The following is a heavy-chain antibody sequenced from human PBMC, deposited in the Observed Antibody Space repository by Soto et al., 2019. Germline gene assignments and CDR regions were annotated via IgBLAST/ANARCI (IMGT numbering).Heavy chain of an antibody. CDR2: IYHSGST. CDR1: GGSISSGGYS. Sequence: QLQLQESGSGLVKPSQTLSLTCAVSGGSISSGGYSWSWIRQPPGKGLEWIGYIYHSGSTYYNPALKSRVTRSVDRSKNQFSLKLISVTAADTAVYYCAKAGGLGAVAADYWGQGTLVTVSS. V-gene: IGHV4-30-2*01. CDR3: AKAGGLGAVAADY. J-gene: IGHJ4*02. D-gene: IGHD6-19*01.